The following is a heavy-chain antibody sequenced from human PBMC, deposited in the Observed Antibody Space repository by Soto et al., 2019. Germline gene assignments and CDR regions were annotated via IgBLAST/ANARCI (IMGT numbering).Heavy chain of an antibody. D-gene: IGHD5-12*01. Sequence: GESLKISCKGSGYSFTSYWISWVRQMPGKGLEWMGRIDPSDSYTNYSPSFQGHVTISADKSISTAYLQWSSLKASDTAMYYCARGKDSVYDYYYYGMDVWGQGTTVTVSS. CDR2: IDPSDSYT. V-gene: IGHV5-10-1*01. CDR3: ARGKDSVYDYYYYGMDV. CDR1: GYSFTSYW. J-gene: IGHJ6*02.